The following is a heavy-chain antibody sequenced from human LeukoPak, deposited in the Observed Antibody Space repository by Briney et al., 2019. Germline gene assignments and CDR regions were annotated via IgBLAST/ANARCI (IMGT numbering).Heavy chain of an antibody. Sequence: KPSETLSLTCTVSGGSTTSNNYYWGWIRQPPGKGLEWIGSIHYSGSTYYNPSLKSRVTISVDTSKNQFSLKLSSVTAADTAVYYCARLSGFGELMPFDYWGQGTLVTVSS. CDR3: ARLSGFGELMPFDY. CDR2: IHYSGST. J-gene: IGHJ4*02. CDR1: GGSTTSNNYY. D-gene: IGHD3-10*01. V-gene: IGHV4-39*01.